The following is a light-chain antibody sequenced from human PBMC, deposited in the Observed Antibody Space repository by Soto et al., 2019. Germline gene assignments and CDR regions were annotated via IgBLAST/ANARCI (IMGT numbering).Light chain of an antibody. CDR1: SSDFGGYNY. CDR2: DVS. V-gene: IGLV2-14*01. CDR3: SSYTSSSTLLV. J-gene: IGLJ1*01. Sequence: QSVLTQPASVSGSPGQSITISCTGTSSDFGGYNYVSWYQQHPGKAPKLMIYDVSNRPSGVSNRFSGSKSGNTASLTISGLQAEDEADYYCSSYTSSSTLLVFGTGTRSPS.